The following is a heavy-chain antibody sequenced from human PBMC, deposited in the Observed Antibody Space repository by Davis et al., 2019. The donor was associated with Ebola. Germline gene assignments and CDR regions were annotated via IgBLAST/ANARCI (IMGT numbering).Heavy chain of an antibody. J-gene: IGHJ4*02. CDR1: GYIFTSYD. CDR3: ATTPRDSSWYYFDY. V-gene: IGHV1-8*01. D-gene: IGHD6-13*01. Sequence: AASVKVSCKASGYIFTSYDINWVRQATGQGLEWMGWMNPNSGNTGYARKFQDRVTMTRDTSISTAYMELSRLRSDDTAVYYCATTPRDSSWYYFDYWGQGTLVTVSS. CDR2: MNPNSGNT.